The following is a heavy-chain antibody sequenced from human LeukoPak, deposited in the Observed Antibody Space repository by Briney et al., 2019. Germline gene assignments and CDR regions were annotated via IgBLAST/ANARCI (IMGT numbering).Heavy chain of an antibody. V-gene: IGHV4-31*03. Sequence: PSETLSLTCTVSGGSIISSSHYWGWIRQPPGKGLEWIGYIYYSGSTYYNPSLKSRVTISVDTSKNQFSLKLSSVTAADTAVYYCARDGGPRTGQLWLPFDYWGQGTLVTVSS. J-gene: IGHJ4*02. CDR1: GGSIISSSHY. CDR3: ARDGGPRTGQLWLPFDY. CDR2: IYYSGST. D-gene: IGHD5-18*01.